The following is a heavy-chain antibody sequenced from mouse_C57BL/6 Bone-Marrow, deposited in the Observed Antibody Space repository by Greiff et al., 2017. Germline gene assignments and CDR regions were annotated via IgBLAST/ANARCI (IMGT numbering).Heavy chain of an antibody. CDR1: GYAFSSSW. D-gene: IGHD6-2*01. Sequence: QVQLQQSGPELVKPGASVKISCKASGYAFSSSWMNWVKQRPGKGLEWIGRIYPGDGDTNYNGQFKGKATLTADQSSRTAYMQLSSLTSEDSAVYFCARKMSPVPMWYFDYWGQGTTLTVSA. V-gene: IGHV1-82*01. J-gene: IGHJ2*01. CDR2: IYPGDGDT. CDR3: ARKMSPVPMWYFDY.